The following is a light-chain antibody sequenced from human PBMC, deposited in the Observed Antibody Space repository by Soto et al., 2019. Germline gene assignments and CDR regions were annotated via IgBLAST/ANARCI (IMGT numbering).Light chain of an antibody. CDR1: QSVLFSSNNKAY. J-gene: IGKJ1*01. CDR2: WAS. CDR3: QQYYSVPPT. Sequence: DIVMTQSPDSLAVSLGERATINCKSSQSVLFSSNNKAYLAWYQQKPGQPPKLLIYWASTRESGVPDRFSGSGSGTDFTLTISSLQAEDVAVYYCQQYYSVPPTFGQGTKVGIK. V-gene: IGKV4-1*01.